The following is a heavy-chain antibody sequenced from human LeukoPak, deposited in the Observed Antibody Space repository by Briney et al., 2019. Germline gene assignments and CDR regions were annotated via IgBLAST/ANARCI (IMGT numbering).Heavy chain of an antibody. Sequence: PGGSLRLSCAASGFTFSSYAMSWVRQAPGKGLEWVSGISGSGGSTYYADSVKGRFTISRDNSKNTLFLQMNSLRAEDTAVYYCAKCRSGGSCYNFDYWGQGTLVTASS. CDR1: GFTFSSYA. D-gene: IGHD2-15*01. CDR3: AKCRSGGSCYNFDY. V-gene: IGHV3-23*01. CDR2: ISGSGGST. J-gene: IGHJ4*02.